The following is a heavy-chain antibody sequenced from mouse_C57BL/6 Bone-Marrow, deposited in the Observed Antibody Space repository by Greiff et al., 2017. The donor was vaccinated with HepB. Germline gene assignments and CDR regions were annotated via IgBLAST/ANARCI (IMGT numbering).Heavy chain of an antibody. Sequence: VKLQESGAELARPGASVKMSCKASGYTFTSYTMHWVKQRPGQGLEWIGYINPSSGYTKYNQKFKDKATLTADKSSSTAYMQLSSLTSEDSAVYYCARRAFYWYFDVWGTGTTVTVSS. CDR1: GYTFTSYT. V-gene: IGHV1-4*01. CDR3: ARRAFYWYFDV. J-gene: IGHJ1*03. CDR2: INPSSGYT.